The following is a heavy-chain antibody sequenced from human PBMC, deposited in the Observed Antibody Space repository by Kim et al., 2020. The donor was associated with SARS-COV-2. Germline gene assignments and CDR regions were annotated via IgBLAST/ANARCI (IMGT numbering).Heavy chain of an antibody. CDR2: IYSGGSI. CDR3: AGDSTNSLGYDLYYYN. D-gene: IGHD5-18*01. CDR1: GFTVSSTY. J-gene: IGHJ6*01. V-gene: IGHV3-53*01. Sequence: GGSLRLSCAVSGFTVSSTYLAWVRQAPGKGLEWVSIIYSGGSIQYADSVRGRFTLTRDKSKNTLYLQMNSLKAEDTAVYYCAGDSTNSLGYDLYYYN.